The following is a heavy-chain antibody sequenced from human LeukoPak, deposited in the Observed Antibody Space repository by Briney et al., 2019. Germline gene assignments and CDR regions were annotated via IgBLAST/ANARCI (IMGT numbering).Heavy chain of an antibody. V-gene: IGHV3-21*01. J-gene: IGHJ4*02. CDR1: GFTFSSYA. Sequence: GGSLRLSCAASGFTFSSYAMSWVRQAPGKGLEWVSSISSSSSYIYYADSVKGRFTISRDNAKNSLYLQMNSLRAEDTAVYYCAKDRKLVIVGYFDYWGQGTLVTVSS. CDR3: AKDRKLVIVGYFDY. CDR2: ISSSSSYI. D-gene: IGHD1-26*01.